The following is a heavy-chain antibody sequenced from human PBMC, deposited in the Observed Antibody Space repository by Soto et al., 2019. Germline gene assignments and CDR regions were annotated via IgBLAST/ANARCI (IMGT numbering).Heavy chain of an antibody. CDR1: GGSISSSSYY. J-gene: IGHJ4*02. CDR2: IYYSGGT. Sequence: SETLSLTCTVSGGSISSSSYYWGWIRQPPGKGLEWIGNIYYSGGTYYNPSLKSRVTISVDTSKNQFSLKLSSVTAADTAVYYCARRTSFTYCSSTSCYGEGFGYWGQGTLVTVSP. D-gene: IGHD2-2*01. CDR3: ARRTSFTYCSSTSCYGEGFGY. V-gene: IGHV4-39*01.